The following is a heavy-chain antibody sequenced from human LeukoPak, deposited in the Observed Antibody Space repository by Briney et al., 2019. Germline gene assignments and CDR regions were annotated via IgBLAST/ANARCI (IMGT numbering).Heavy chain of an antibody. CDR1: GFTFSSYA. CDR2: ISGSGGST. Sequence: GRSLRLSCAASGFTFSSYAMSWVRQAPGKGLEWVSAISGSGGSTYYADSVKGRFTISRDNSKNTLYLQMNSLRAEDTAVYYCAKVSDIVVVPAASRPHLDYWGQGTLVTVSS. CDR3: AKVSDIVVVPAASRPHLDY. D-gene: IGHD2-2*01. V-gene: IGHV3-23*01. J-gene: IGHJ4*02.